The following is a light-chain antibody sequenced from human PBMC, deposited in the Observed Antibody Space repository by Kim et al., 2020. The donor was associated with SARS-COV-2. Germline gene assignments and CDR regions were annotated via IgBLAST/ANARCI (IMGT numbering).Light chain of an antibody. J-gene: IGKJ2*01. Sequence: DIQMTQSPSSLSASVGDRVTITCRASQSISSYLSWYQQKQGKAPKLLIYVAISLERGPPSRFSGSGSGTDFTLTISGLQPDDFATYYCQQSYATPYTFGQGTKLEI. CDR2: VAI. CDR3: QQSYATPYT. CDR1: QSISSY. V-gene: IGKV1-39*01.